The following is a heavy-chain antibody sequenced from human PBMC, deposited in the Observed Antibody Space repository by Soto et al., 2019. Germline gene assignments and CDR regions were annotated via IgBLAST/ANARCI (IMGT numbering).Heavy chain of an antibody. CDR2: INHSGST. D-gene: IGHD3-10*01. CDR1: GGSFSGYY. J-gene: IGHJ4*02. CDR3: ARARITMVRGVKRPYYFDY. Sequence: SETLSLTCAVYGGSFSGYYWSWIRQPPGKGLEWIGEINHSGSTNYNPSLKSRVTISVDTSKNQFSLKLSSVTAADTAVYYCARARITMVRGVKRPYYFDYWGQGTLVTVS. V-gene: IGHV4-34*01.